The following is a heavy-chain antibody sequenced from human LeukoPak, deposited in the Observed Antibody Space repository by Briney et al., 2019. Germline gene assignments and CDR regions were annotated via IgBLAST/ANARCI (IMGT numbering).Heavy chain of an antibody. V-gene: IGHV3-23*01. CDR1: GFTFSSYA. Sequence: GGSLRLSCAASGFTFSSYAMSWVRQAPGKGLQWVSAISGSGGSTYYADSVKGRFTISRDNSKNTLYLQMNSLRAEDTAVYYCANSRIRWQLDYWGQGTLFTVSS. CDR3: ANSRIRWQLDY. CDR2: ISGSGGST. D-gene: IGHD4-23*01. J-gene: IGHJ4*02.